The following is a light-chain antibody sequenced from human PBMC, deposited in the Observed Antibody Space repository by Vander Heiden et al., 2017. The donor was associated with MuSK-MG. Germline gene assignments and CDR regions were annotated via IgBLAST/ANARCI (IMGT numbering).Light chain of an antibody. Sequence: QTVLTQPHSVSGAPGQRVTISCTGSSSNIGAGYDVHWYQQLPGTAPKLLIYGNSNRPSGVPDRFSGSKSGTSASLAITGLQAEDEADYYCQSYDSSLSAEVFGTGTKVTVL. J-gene: IGLJ1*01. V-gene: IGLV1-40*01. CDR2: GNS. CDR3: QSYDSSLSAEV. CDR1: SSNIGAGYD.